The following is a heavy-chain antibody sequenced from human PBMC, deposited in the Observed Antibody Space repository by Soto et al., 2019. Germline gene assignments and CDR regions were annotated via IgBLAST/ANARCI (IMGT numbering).Heavy chain of an antibody. D-gene: IGHD1-7*01. Sequence: SETLSLTCAVSSGSISSNSWWTWVRQPPGKGLEWIGEIYHSGSTNYNPSLKSRVTISVDYSKNQFSLKLSSVTAADTAVYYCARRDISGTRDFDYWGQGTLVTVSS. J-gene: IGHJ4*02. CDR1: SGSISSNSW. V-gene: IGHV4-4*02. CDR2: IYHSGST. CDR3: ARRDISGTRDFDY.